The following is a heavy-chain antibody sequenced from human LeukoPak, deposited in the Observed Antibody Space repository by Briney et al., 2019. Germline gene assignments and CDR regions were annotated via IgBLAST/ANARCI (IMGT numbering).Heavy chain of an antibody. Sequence: GGSLRLSCAASGFTFSSYAMSWVRQAPGKGLEWVSAISGSGGSTYYADSVKGRFTISRDNSKNTLYLQMNSLRAEDTAVYYCAKDTVLNYDSSGYYYFDYWGQGTLVTVSS. D-gene: IGHD3-22*01. J-gene: IGHJ4*02. CDR2: ISGSGGST. CDR3: AKDTVLNYDSSGYYYFDY. CDR1: GFTFSSYA. V-gene: IGHV3-23*01.